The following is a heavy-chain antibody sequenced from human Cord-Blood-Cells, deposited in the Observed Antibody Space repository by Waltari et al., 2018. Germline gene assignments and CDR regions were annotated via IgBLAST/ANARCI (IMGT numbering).Heavy chain of an antibody. CDR1: GGSISSSSYY. CDR2: IYYSGST. V-gene: IGHV4-39*01. CDR3: ARHLDRAAAGIDY. J-gene: IGHJ4*02. D-gene: IGHD6-13*01. Sequence: QLQLQESGPGLVKPSETLSLPCTVSGGSISSSSYYLGWIRQPPGKGLEWIGSIYYSGSTYYNPSLKSRVTISVDTSKNQFSLKLSSVTAADTAVYYCARHLDRAAAGIDYWGQGTLVTVSS.